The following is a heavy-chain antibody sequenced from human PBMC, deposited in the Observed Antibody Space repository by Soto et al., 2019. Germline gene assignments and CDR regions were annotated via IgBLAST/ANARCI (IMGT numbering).Heavy chain of an antibody. CDR3: ARAGIAAAGTALGWFDP. D-gene: IGHD6-13*01. Sequence: SVKTACEAAGYTFTCYYMHWVRQAPGKGLEWMGWINPNSGGTNYAQKFQGWVTMTRDTSISTAYMELSRLRSDDTAVYYCARAGIAAAGTALGWFDPWGQGTLVTVSS. CDR1: GYTFTCYY. J-gene: IGHJ5*02. CDR2: INPNSGGT. V-gene: IGHV1-2*04.